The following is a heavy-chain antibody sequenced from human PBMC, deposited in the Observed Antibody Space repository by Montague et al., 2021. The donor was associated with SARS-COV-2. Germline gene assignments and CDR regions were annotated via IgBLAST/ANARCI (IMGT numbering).Heavy chain of an antibody. V-gene: IGHV3-53*04. CDR3: ARDRAERGLDV. CDR2: IYSGGST. Sequence: SLRLSCSASGFPVSSNNMSWVRQAPGKGLEWVSVIYSGGSTYYADSVKGRCTISRHNSKNTLYLQMNSLRAEDTAVYYCARDRAERGLDVWGQGTTVTVSS. J-gene: IGHJ6*02. D-gene: IGHD1-26*01. CDR1: GFPVSSNN.